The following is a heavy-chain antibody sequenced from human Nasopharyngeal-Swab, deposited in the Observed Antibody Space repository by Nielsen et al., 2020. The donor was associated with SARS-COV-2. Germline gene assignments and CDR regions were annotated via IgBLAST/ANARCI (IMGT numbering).Heavy chain of an antibody. CDR3: ARDSGNEYSSFH. CDR2: INTGDGNT. CDR1: GYTFNKYA. D-gene: IGHD2/OR15-2a*01. J-gene: IGHJ4*02. V-gene: IGHV1-3*04. Sequence: ASVKVSCKTSGYTFNKYAIHWVRQAPGQGLEWMGWINTGDGNTKYSQQLQGRVIITRDTFASTVYMDLTSLRSEDTAVYYCARDSGNEYSSFHWGQGTLVTVSS.